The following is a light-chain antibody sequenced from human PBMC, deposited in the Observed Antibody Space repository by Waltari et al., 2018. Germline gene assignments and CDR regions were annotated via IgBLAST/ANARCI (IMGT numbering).Light chain of an antibody. J-gene: IGKJ5*01. CDR3: MQATHWPVT. V-gene: IGKV2-30*01. Sequence: DVGLTQSPLSLPVTLGQPASISCWSSQSLVYTDGISYLNWFHQRPGQAPRRLIYKVSNRDSGVPDRFSGRGSGTDFTLMISSVEADDVGVYFCMQATHWPVTFGQGTRLEIK. CDR2: KVS. CDR1: QSLVYTDGISY.